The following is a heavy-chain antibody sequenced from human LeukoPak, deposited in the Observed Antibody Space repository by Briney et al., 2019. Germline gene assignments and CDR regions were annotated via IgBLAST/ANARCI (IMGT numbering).Heavy chain of an antibody. CDR2: ITSSSSTI. V-gene: IGHV3-48*01. J-gene: IGHJ6*03. D-gene: IGHD1-26*01. CDR3: ARDYLPYRSERSYMDV. CDR1: GFTFSSYS. Sequence: HTGGSLRLSCAASGFTFSSYSMNWVRQAPGKGLEWLSYITSSSSTIYYADSVKGRFTISRDNAKNSLYLQMNSLRAEDTAVYYCARDYLPYRSERSYMDVWGKGTTVTISS.